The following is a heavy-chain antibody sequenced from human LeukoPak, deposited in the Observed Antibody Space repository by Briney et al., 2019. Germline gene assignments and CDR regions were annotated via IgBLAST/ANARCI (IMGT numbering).Heavy chain of an antibody. CDR1: GYTLTELS. D-gene: IGHD2-2*01. V-gene: IGHV1-24*01. CDR3: ATGPPSQYCSSTSCYYNYFDY. CDR2: FDPEDGET. J-gene: IGHJ4*02. Sequence: GASVKDSCKVSGYTLTELSMHWVRQAPGKGLEWMGGFDPEDGETIYAQKFQGRVTMTEDTSTDTAYMELSSLRSEDTAVYYCATGPPSQYCSSTSCYYNYFDYWGQGTLVTVSS.